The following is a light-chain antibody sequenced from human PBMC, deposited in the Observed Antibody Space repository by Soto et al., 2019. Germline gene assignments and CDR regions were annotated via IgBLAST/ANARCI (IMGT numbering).Light chain of an antibody. CDR2: GVT. Sequence: QSALTQPPSASGSPGQSVTISCTGTSSDVGDHNLVSWYQQHPGKAPKLLICGVTNLLSGVPHRFSGSKSGNAASLTVSGRQAEDEADYYCSSYAGSVNYVFGTGPKLPGL. CDR1: SSDVGDHNL. V-gene: IGLV2-8*01. CDR3: SSYAGSVNYV. J-gene: IGLJ1*01.